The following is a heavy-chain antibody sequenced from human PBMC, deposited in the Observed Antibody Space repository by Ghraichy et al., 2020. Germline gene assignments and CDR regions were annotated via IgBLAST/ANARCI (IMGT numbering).Heavy chain of an antibody. CDR2: IDPRGKT. V-gene: IGHV4-4*07. D-gene: IGHD4/OR15-4a*01. J-gene: IGHJ3*02. CDR1: GDSISSSY. Sequence: SETLYLTCSVSGDSISSSYWSWIRQPAGKGLEWIGRIDPRGKTNNNPSLNSRVTLSLDTSKTHFYLRLNSVTAADTAVYYCTRDGSKGARGDAFDIWGQGTMVTVSS. CDR3: TRDGSKGARGDAFDI.